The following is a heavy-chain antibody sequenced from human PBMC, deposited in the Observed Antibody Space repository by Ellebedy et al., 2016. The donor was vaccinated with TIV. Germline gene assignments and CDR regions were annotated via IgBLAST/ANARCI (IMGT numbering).Heavy chain of an antibody. V-gene: IGHV1-8*03. CDR3: ARGRVYYDILTGYFAGVGMDV. Sequence: ASVKVSCKASGYTFTSYDINWVRQATGQGLEWMGWMNPNSGNTGYAQKFQGRVTITRNTSISTAYMKLSSLRSEDTAVYYCARGRVYYDILTGYFAGVGMDVWGQGTTVTVSS. D-gene: IGHD3-9*01. CDR1: GYTFTSYD. CDR2: MNPNSGNT. J-gene: IGHJ6*02.